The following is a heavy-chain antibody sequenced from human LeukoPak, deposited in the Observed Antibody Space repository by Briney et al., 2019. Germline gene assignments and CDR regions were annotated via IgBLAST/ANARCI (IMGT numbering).Heavy chain of an antibody. CDR3: ARYDSSGYYYEY. Sequence: GASVKVSCKASGGTFSSYATSWVRQAPGQGLEWMGRIIPILGIANYAQKFQGRVTITADKSTSTAYMELSSLRSEDTAVYYCARYDSSGYYYEYWGQGTLVTVSS. V-gene: IGHV1-69*04. CDR1: GGTFSSYA. CDR2: IIPILGIA. D-gene: IGHD3-22*01. J-gene: IGHJ4*02.